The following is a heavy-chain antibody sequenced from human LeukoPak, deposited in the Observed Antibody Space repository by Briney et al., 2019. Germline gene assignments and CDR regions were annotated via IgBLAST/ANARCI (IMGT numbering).Heavy chain of an antibody. J-gene: IGHJ5*02. D-gene: IGHD2-21*02. CDR2: ISGSTGNT. V-gene: IGHV3-23*01. CDR1: GFTFSSYA. Sequence: GGSLRLSCAASGFTFSSYAMSWVRQAPGKGLEWVSAISGSTGNTYHADSVKGRFTISRDNSKNTLYLQMNNLRSDDTAVYYCAREWPAYCGGDCPSRGRYNWFDPWGQGTLVTVSS. CDR3: AREWPAYCGGDCPSRGRYNWFDP.